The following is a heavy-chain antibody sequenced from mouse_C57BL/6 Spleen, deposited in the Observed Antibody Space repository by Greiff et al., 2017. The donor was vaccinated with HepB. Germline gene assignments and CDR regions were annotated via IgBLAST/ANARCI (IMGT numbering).Heavy chain of an antibody. D-gene: IGHD5-1-1*01. CDR1: GYTFTDYN. V-gene: IGHV1-22*01. Sequence: EVQLQQSGPELVKPGASVKMSCKASGYTFTDYNMHWVKQSHGKSLEWIGYINPNNGGTSYNQKFKGKATLTVNKSSSTAYMELRSLTAEDSAVYDGGRKAEIAWCAYWGQGTMVTVSA. CDR3: GRKAEIAWCAY. J-gene: IGHJ3*01. CDR2: INPNNGGT.